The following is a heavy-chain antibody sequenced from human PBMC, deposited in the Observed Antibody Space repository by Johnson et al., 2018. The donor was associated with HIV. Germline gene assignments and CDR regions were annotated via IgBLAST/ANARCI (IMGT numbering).Heavy chain of an antibody. V-gene: IGHV3-66*02. D-gene: IGHD6-13*01. CDR1: GFTFSSYA. Sequence: MQLVESGGGLVQPGGSLRLSCAASGFTFSSYAMSWVRQAPGKGLEWVSVIYSGGSTYYADSVKGRVTISRDHSENTLYLQMNSLRPEDTAVYFCARDGKYSSIGPDAFDVWGQGTMVAVSS. CDR2: IYSGGST. CDR3: ARDGKYSSIGPDAFDV. J-gene: IGHJ3*01.